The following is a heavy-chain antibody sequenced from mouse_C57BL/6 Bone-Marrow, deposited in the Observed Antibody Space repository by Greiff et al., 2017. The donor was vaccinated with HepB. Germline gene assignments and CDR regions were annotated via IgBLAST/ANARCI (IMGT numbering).Heavy chain of an antibody. Sequence: VHLVESGGGLVKPGGSLKLSCAASGFTFSSYAMSWVRQTPEKRLEWVATISDGGSYTYYPDNVKGRFTISRDNAKNNLYLQMSHLKSEDTAMYYCARDPYFDYWGQGTTLTVSS. CDR1: GFTFSSYA. CDR3: ARDPYFDY. CDR2: ISDGGSYT. J-gene: IGHJ2*01. V-gene: IGHV5-4*01.